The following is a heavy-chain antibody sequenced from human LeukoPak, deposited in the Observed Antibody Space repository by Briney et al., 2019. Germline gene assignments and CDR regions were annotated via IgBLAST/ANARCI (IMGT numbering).Heavy chain of an antibody. J-gene: IGHJ4*02. Sequence: PSETLSLTCTVSGGSISSSSYYWGWIRQPPGKGLEWIGSIYYSGSTYHNPSLKSRVTISVDTSKNQFSLKLSSVTAADTAVYYCARGTDLTAPAAGYYFDYWGQGTLVTVSS. CDR2: IYYSGST. V-gene: IGHV4-39*01. D-gene: IGHD6-13*01. CDR3: ARGTDLTAPAAGYYFDY. CDR1: GGSISSSSYY.